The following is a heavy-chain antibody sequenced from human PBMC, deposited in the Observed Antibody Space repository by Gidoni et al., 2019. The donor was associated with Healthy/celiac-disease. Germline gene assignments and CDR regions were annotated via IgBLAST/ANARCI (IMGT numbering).Heavy chain of an antibody. J-gene: IGHJ6*02. CDR1: GFTFSSYG. CDR2: ISYDGSNK. Sequence: QVQLVESGGGVVQPGRSLRLSCAASGFTFSSYGMHWVRQAPGKGLEWVAVISYDGSNKYYADSVKGRFTISRDNSKNTLYLQMNSLRAEDTAVYYCAKVPYSSSWYSGDYYGMDVWGQGTTVTVSS. D-gene: IGHD6-13*01. V-gene: IGHV3-30*18. CDR3: AKVPYSSSWYSGDYYGMDV.